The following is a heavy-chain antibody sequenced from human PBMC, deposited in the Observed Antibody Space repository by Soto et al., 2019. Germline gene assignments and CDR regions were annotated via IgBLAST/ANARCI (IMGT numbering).Heavy chain of an antibody. CDR3: ASLCGGRCKRITPGYYYYGMDV. CDR1: GYSFTSYW. D-gene: IGHD2-15*01. V-gene: IGHV5-10-1*01. Sequence: PGESLKISCKGSGYSFTSYWISWVRQMPGKGQEWMGRIDPSDSYTNYSPSFQGHVTISADKSISTAYLQRSSLKASDTAMYYYASLCGGRCKRITPGYYYYGMDVWGQGTTVTVSS. CDR2: IDPSDSYT. J-gene: IGHJ6*02.